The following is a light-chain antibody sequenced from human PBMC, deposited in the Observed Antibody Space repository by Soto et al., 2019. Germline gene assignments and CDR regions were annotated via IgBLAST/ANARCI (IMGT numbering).Light chain of an antibody. J-gene: IGKJ3*01. CDR3: QQAASFPFT. V-gene: IGKV1-12*02. CDR1: QPIKTW. Sequence: DIQLTQSPASVSAAVGDRINISCRASQPIKTWLAWYQQKPGKGPKLLIYTASTLETGVPSRFSGSGSGTDVTLPISSLQPEDAAIYSCQQAASFPFTFGPG. CDR2: TAS.